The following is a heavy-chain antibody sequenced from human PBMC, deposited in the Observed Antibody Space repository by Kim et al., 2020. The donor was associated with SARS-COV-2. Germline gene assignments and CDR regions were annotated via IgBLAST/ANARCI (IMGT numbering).Heavy chain of an antibody. V-gene: IGHV3-23*01. CDR1: SFTFGHFA. Sequence: GGSLRLSCAASSFTFGHFAMNWVRQAPGKWLEWISSISDSGDSTYYADSVKGRFTISRDNSKNTLFLQMNSLRADDTAMYYCAKDLNLGFDSWGQGTLVTVSA. CDR3: AKDLNLGFDS. J-gene: IGHJ4*02. CDR2: ISDSGDST. D-gene: IGHD7-27*01.